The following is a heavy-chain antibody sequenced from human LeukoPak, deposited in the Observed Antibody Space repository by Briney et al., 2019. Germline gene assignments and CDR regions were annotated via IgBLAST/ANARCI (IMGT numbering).Heavy chain of an antibody. CDR2: IIAIFGTA. CDR1: GGTFSSYA. V-gene: IGHV1-69*01. J-gene: IGHJ4*02. CDR3: ARGGYSGYDYPSFDY. D-gene: IGHD5-12*01. Sequence: ASVKVSCKASGGTFSSYAISWVRQAPGQGLEWMGGIIAIFGTANYAQKFQGRVTITADESTSTAYMELSSLRSEDTAVYYCARGGYSGYDYPSFDYWGQGTLVTVSS.